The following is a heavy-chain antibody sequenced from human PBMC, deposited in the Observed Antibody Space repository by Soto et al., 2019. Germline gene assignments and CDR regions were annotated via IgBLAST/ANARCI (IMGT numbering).Heavy chain of an antibody. Sequence: GGSLRLSCAASGFTLDYYAMHWVRQAPGKGLEWVSGISWNSGSIGYADSVKGRFTISRDDAKNSLYLQMNSLRAEDTALYYCAKDIATTPRYFDYWGQGTLVTVSS. CDR1: GFTLDYYA. J-gene: IGHJ4*02. CDR3: AKDIATTPRYFDY. D-gene: IGHD4-17*01. V-gene: IGHV3-9*01. CDR2: ISWNSGSI.